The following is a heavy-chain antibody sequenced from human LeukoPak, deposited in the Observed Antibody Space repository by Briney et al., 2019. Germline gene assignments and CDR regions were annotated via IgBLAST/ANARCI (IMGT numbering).Heavy chain of an antibody. V-gene: IGHV4-59*01. CDR3: ARGPPDSSGYFRAFDI. CDR1: GGSFSSYY. J-gene: IGHJ3*02. CDR2: IYYSGST. Sequence: SETLPLTCTVSGGSFSSYYWSWIRQPPGKGLEYIGHIYYSGSTNYNPSLKSRVTISVDTSKNQFSLKLSSVTAADTAVYYCARGPPDSSGYFRAFDIWGQGTMVTVSS. D-gene: IGHD3-22*01.